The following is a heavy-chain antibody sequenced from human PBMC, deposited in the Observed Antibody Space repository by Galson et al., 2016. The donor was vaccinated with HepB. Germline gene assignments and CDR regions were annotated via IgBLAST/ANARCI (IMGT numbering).Heavy chain of an antibody. J-gene: IGHJ4*02. CDR2: ISGGGGST. CDR3: AKGYGYFDS. D-gene: IGHD4-17*01. CDR1: GFTFRTYA. Sequence: SLRLSCAASGFTFRTYAMSWARQAPGKGLECVSSISGGGGSTYYADSVKGRFTISRDNSKNTLSLQMNSLRAEDTAVYYCAKGYGYFDSWGQGTLVTVSS. V-gene: IGHV3-23*01.